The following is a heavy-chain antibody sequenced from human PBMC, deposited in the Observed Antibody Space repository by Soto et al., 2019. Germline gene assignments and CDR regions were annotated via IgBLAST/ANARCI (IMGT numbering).Heavy chain of an antibody. D-gene: IGHD5-12*01. CDR3: AGGWGVATTDYYYYYGMDV. V-gene: IGHV4-31*03. CDR2: IYYSGST. CDR1: GGFISSGGYY. Sequence: QVQLQESGPGLVKPSQTLSLTCTVSGGFISSGGYYWSWIRQHPGKGLEWIGYIYYSGSTYYNPSLKSRVTISVDTSKNQFSLKLSSVTAADTAVYYCAGGWGVATTDYYYYYGMDVWGQGTTVTVSS. J-gene: IGHJ6*02.